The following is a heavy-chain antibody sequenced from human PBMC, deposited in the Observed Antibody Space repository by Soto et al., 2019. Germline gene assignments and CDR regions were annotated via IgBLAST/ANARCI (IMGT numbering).Heavy chain of an antibody. CDR2: SRDKAQGYTT. V-gene: IGHV3-72*01. D-gene: IGHD3-22*01. CDR1: GFTFSDRY. CDR3: VSATYYSHRSGYNRCFDY. Sequence: PGGALRLSCAASGFTFSDRYIDWVRQAPWKGLEWVGRSRDKAQGYTTQYAASVKGRFTTSRDDSKNSVYLQMNSLKTEDTAVYYCVSATYYSHRSGYNRCFDYCGRRTLVTVSS. J-gene: IGHJ4*01.